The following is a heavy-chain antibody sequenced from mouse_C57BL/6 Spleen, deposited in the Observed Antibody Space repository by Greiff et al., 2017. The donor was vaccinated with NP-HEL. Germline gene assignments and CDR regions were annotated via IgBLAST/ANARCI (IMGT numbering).Heavy chain of an antibody. V-gene: IGHV1-15*01. J-gene: IGHJ2*01. CDR1: GYTFTDYE. D-gene: IGHD2-3*01. Sequence: QVQLKQSGAELVRPGASVTLSCKASGYTFTDYEMHWVKQTPVHGLEWIGAIDPETGGTAYNQKFKGKAILTADKSSSTAYRGLRSLTSEDSAVYYCTRTDGYYRSYFDYWGQGTTLTVSS. CDR2: IDPETGGT. CDR3: TRTDGYYRSYFDY.